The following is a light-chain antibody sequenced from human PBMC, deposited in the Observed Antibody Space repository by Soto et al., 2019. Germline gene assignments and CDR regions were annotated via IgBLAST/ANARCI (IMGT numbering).Light chain of an antibody. CDR1: QSFSSN. J-gene: IGKJ1*01. V-gene: IGKV3-15*01. CDR3: QQYNNCHQET. CDR2: GAS. Sequence: EIVMTQSPATLSVSPGERATLSCRASQSFSSNLAWYQQKPGQAPRLLIYGASTRATGIPARFSGSGSGTEFTLTIRSLQSEDFAVYYSQQYNNCHQETFAQGTKV.